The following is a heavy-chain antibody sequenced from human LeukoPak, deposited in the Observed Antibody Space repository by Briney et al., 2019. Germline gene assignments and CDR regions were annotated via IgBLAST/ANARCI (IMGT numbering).Heavy chain of an antibody. CDR2: INSRSGSI. D-gene: IGHD4-17*01. CDR3: AGDSHDYGIDY. J-gene: IGHJ4*02. V-gene: IGHV3-48*02. CDR1: GFTFSDYT. Sequence: GGSLRLSCATPGFTFSDYTMNWVRQTPGKGLECVSYINSRSGSIYYADSVKGRFTISRDNAKNSLFLQMNSLRDEDTAVYYCAGDSHDYGIDYWGQGTLVTVSS.